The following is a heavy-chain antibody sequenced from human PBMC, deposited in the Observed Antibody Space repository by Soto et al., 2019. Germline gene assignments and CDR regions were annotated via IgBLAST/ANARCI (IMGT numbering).Heavy chain of an antibody. CDR3: AKGDPIAVAGQILWRQSPYFDY. D-gene: IGHD6-19*01. Sequence: GGSLRLSCAASGFTFSSYGMHWVRQAPGKGLEWVAVISYDGSNKYYADSVKGRFTISRDNSKNTLYLQMNSLRAEDTAVYYCAKGDPIAVAGQILWRQSPYFDYWGQGTLVTVSS. CDR2: ISYDGSNK. CDR1: GFTFSSYG. V-gene: IGHV3-30*18. J-gene: IGHJ4*02.